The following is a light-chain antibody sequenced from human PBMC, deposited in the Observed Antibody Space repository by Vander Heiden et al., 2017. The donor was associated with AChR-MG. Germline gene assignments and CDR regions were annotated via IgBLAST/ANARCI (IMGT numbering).Light chain of an antibody. CDR1: QCVSSSA. Sequence: EIVFTQPPRTLPLSPGETATLSCKASQCVSSSALAWYQQKPGQAPRLLIYGASSRATGIPDFTLTISRLEPEDFAVYYCQQYGRNRMLTFGGGTKVEIK. CDR3: QQYGRNRMLT. J-gene: IGKJ4*01. V-gene: IGKV3-20*01. CDR2: GAS.